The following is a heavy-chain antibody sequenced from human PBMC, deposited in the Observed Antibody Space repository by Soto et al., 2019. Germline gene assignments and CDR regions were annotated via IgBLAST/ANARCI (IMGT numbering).Heavy chain of an antibody. CDR1: GFTFSSYD. CDR2: IDTAGDT. V-gene: IGHV3-13*04. D-gene: IGHD1-26*01. Sequence: EVQLVESGGGLVQPGGSLRLSCAASGFTFSSYDMHWVRQATGKGLEWVSAIDTAGDTYYSGSVKGRFTISRDKAKNSLYLQMNSLRAGDTAVYFCARDYRLASGGDYGMDVWGQGTTVTVSS. J-gene: IGHJ6*02. CDR3: ARDYRLASGGDYGMDV.